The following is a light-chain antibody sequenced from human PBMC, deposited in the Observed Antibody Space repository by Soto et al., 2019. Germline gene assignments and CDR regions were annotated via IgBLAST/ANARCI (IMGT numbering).Light chain of an antibody. CDR1: QTVRNNY. CDR2: DAS. J-gene: IGKJ4*01. Sequence: VLKQSPCTLSLSPGERATLYCRASQTVRNNYLAWYQQKPGQAPRLLIYDASSRATGIPDRFSGGGSGTDFTLTISRLEPEDFAVYYCQQFSSYPPTFGGGTKVDIK. CDR3: QQFSSYPPT. V-gene: IGKV3-20*01.